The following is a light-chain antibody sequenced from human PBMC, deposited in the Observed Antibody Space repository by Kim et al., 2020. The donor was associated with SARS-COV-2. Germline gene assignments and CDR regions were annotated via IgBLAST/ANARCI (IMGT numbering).Light chain of an antibody. CDR1: TGAVTSDHY. Sequence: QAVVTQEPSLTVSPGGTVTLTCASNTGAVTSDHYPSWFQRKPGQAPRTLIYDSTHKHSWTPARFSGSLLGGNAALTLSGAQPEDEADYYCLLSYSGLVFFGGGTQLTVL. CDR2: DST. J-gene: IGLJ2*01. CDR3: LLSYSGLVF. V-gene: IGLV7-46*01.